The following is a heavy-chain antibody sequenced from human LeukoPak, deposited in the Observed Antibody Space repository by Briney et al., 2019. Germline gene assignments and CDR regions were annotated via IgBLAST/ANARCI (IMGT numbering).Heavy chain of an antibody. J-gene: IGHJ5*02. CDR3: ARVPRYSNYAFAWFDP. Sequence: ASVKVSCKASGYTFTGYYMHWVRLAPGQGLGWMGWINPNSGGTNYAQKFQGRVTMTRDTSTSTAYMELSRLRSDDTAVYYCARVPRYSNYAFAWFDPWGQGTLVTVSS. D-gene: IGHD4-11*01. CDR2: INPNSGGT. V-gene: IGHV1-2*02. CDR1: GYTFTGYY.